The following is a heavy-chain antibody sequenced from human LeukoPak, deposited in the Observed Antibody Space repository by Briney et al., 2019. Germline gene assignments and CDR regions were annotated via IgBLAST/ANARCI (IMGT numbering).Heavy chain of an antibody. Sequence: SETLSLTCTVSGGSVSSGSYYWSWIRQPPGKGLEWIGEINHSGSTNYNPSLKSRVTISVDTSKNQFSLKLSSVTAADTAVYYCAKLGVIAVAGSNWFDPWGQGTLVTVSS. CDR2: INHSGST. D-gene: IGHD6-19*01. CDR3: AKLGVIAVAGSNWFDP. CDR1: GGSVSSGSYY. J-gene: IGHJ5*02. V-gene: IGHV4-61*01.